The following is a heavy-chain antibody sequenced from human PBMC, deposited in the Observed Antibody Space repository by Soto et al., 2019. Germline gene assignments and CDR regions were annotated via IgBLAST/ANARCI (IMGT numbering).Heavy chain of an antibody. J-gene: IGHJ6*02. CDR1: GYTFTSSG. V-gene: IGHV1-18*01. Sequence: QVQLVQSGAEVKKPGASVKVSCKASGYTFTSSGISWVRQAPGQGPEWMGWISSYNGDTNYAQTFQGRVTMTTDTSTSTAYMELRSLISDDTAGYYCAREVVASYYDNGMDVCGQGTPVTVSS. CDR3: AREVVASYYDNGMDV. D-gene: IGHD5-12*01. CDR2: ISSYNGDT.